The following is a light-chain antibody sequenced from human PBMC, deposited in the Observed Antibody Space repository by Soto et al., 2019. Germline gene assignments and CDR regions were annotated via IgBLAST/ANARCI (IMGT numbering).Light chain of an antibody. J-gene: IGKJ5*01. CDR2: DAY. CDR1: QSFRGL. V-gene: IGKV3-11*01. CDR3: XXRHMWPIT. Sequence: EVVLTQSPVTLSLSPGERATLSCRASQSFRGLLAWYQQKPGQAPRLLIYDAYNRATGIPPRFSGSGSGTDFTLTISSLEPEXXAVYXXXXRHMWPITFGQGTRLEIK.